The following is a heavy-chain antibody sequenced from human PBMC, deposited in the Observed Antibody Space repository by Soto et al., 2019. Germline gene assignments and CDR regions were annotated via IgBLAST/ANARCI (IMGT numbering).Heavy chain of an antibody. V-gene: IGHV3-9*01. D-gene: IGHD3-10*01. CDR2: ISWNSGSI. J-gene: IGHJ5*02. CDR3: AKDQARVYGSGWFDP. CDR1: GFTFDDYA. Sequence: SLRLSCAASGFTFDDYAMHWVRQAPGKGLEWVSGISWNSGSIGYADSVKGRFTISRDNAKNSLYLQMNSLRAEDTALYYCAKDQARVYGSGWFDPWGQGTLVTVSS.